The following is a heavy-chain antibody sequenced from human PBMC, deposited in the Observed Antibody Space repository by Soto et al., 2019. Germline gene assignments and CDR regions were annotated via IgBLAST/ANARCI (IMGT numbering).Heavy chain of an antibody. J-gene: IGHJ2*01. CDR3: ARPRDHWYFYL. Sequence: QVQLQESGPGLVKPSQTLSLTCTVSGGSISSGDSYWSWIRQPPGKGLEWFGYIYYSGSTYYNPSLKSSVTLSVDPSKNQFSRKVTSVTAADTAVYYCARPRDHWYFYLWGRVTLVTVSS. V-gene: IGHV4-30-4*01. CDR1: GGSISSGDSY. CDR2: IYYSGST.